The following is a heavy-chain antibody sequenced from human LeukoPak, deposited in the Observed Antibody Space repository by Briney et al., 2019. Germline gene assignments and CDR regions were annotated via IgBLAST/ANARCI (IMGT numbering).Heavy chain of an antibody. CDR2: INSDGSST. Sequence: GGSLRLSCAASGFTFTYYWMHWVRHAPGKGLVWVSRINSDGSSTSYADSVKGRFTISRDNAKNTLYLQMNSLRAEDTAVYYCARGDASYGDYFFDYWGQGTLVTVSS. CDR1: GFTFTYYW. D-gene: IGHD4-17*01. J-gene: IGHJ4*02. V-gene: IGHV3-74*01. CDR3: ARGDASYGDYFFDY.